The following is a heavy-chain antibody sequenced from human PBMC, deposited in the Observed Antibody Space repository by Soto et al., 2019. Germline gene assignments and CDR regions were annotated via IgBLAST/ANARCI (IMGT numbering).Heavy chain of an antibody. CDR3: ARDGPYYDILTGYYIDY. V-gene: IGHV1-69*04. Sequence: SVKVSCKASGGTFSSYTISWVRQAPGQGLEWMGRIIPILGIANYAQKFQGRVTITADKSTSTAYMELSSLRSEDTAVYYCARDGPYYDILTGYYIDYWGQGTLVTVSS. J-gene: IGHJ4*02. CDR2: IIPILGIA. CDR1: GGTFSSYT. D-gene: IGHD3-9*01.